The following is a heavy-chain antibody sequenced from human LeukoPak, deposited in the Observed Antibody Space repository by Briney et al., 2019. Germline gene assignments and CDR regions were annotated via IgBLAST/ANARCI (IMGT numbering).Heavy chain of an antibody. CDR1: GFTFSSYS. V-gene: IGHV3-48*04. D-gene: IGHD4-17*01. CDR3: ARDMIGNYGDYPTAFDI. CDR2: ISSSSSTI. J-gene: IGHJ3*02. Sequence: GALRLSCAASGFTFSSYSMNWVHQAPGKGLEWVSYISSSSSTIYYADSVKGRFTIPRDNAKNSLYLQMNSLRVEDTAVYYCARDMIGNYGDYPTAFDIWGQGTMVTVSS.